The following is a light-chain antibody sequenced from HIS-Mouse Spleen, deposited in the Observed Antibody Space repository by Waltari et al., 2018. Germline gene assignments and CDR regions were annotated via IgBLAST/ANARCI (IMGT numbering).Light chain of an antibody. CDR3: MQALQTPLT. CDR1: QSLLHSNGYNY. CDR2: LGS. V-gene: IGKV2-28*01. Sequence: DIVMTQSPLSLPVTPGEPASISFRSSQSLLHSNGYNYLDWYLQKPGQSPQLLIYLGSNRASGVPDRFSGSGPGTDFTLKISRVEAEDVGVYYCMQALQTPLTFGPGTKVDIK. J-gene: IGKJ3*01.